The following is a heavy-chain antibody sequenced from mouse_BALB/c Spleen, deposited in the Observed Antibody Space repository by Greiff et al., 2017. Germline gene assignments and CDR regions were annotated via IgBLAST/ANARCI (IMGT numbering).Heavy chain of an antibody. Sequence: EVHLVESGGGLVQPGGSRKLSCAASGFTFSSFGMHWVRQAPEKGLEWVAYISSGSSTIYYADTVKGRFTISRDNPKNTLFLQMTSLRSEDTAMYYCARDDYYYGSSYAMDYWGQGTSVTVSS. CDR2: ISSGSSTI. D-gene: IGHD1-1*01. CDR3: ARDDYYYGSSYAMDY. V-gene: IGHV5-17*02. CDR1: GFTFSSFG. J-gene: IGHJ4*01.